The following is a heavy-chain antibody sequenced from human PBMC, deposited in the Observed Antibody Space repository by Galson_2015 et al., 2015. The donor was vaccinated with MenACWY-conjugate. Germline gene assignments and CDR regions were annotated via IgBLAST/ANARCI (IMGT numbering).Heavy chain of an antibody. D-gene: IGHD1-26*01. CDR2: IKSKTDGGTT. CDR3: TSSGTYFDWE. Sequence: SLRLSCAASGFTFNNAWMSWVRQAPGKGLEWVGLIKSKTDGGTTDYAAPVKGRFTISRDDSKKTLYLQMNSLKTEDTAVYYCTSSGTYFDWEWGQGTLVTVSS. J-gene: IGHJ4*02. CDR1: GFTFNNAW. V-gene: IGHV3-15*01.